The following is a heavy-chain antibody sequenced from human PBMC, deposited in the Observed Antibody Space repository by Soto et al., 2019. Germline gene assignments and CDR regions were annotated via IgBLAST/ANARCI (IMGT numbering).Heavy chain of an antibody. D-gene: IGHD2-15*01. CDR3: ARVGEYCSGGSCPNWLDP. J-gene: IGHJ5*02. V-gene: IGHV4-30-2*01. CDR1: GGSISSGGYS. CDR2: IYHSGST. Sequence: PSETLSLTCAVSGGSISSGGYSWSWIRQPPGKGLEWIGYIYHSGSTYYNPSLKSRVTISVDRSKNQFSLKLSSVTAADTAVYYCARVGEYCSGGSCPNWLDPSGQGTLVTVYS.